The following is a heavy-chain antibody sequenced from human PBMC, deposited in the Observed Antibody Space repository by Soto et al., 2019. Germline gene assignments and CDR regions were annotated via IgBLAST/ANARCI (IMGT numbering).Heavy chain of an antibody. CDR3: ANYFGDKFGH. CDR1: GFSFSDHY. Sequence: EVQVVESGGDLVQPGGSLRLSCETSGFSFSDHYMDWVRQAPVKGLEWVARSRNKANHYITEYAASVTGRFTISRDDSKTSVYLQMNRLKIEDTAVYYCANYFGDKFGHWGQGTLVTVSS. J-gene: IGHJ4*02. V-gene: IGHV3-72*01. D-gene: IGHD3-10*01. CDR2: SRNKANHYIT.